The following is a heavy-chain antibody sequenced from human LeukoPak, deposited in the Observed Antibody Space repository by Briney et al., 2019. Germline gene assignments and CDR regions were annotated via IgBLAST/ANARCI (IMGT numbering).Heavy chain of an antibody. CDR2: INPNSGGT. CDR3: ARGSTRKNWFDP. Sequence: ASVKVSCKASGHTFTGYYMHWVRQAPGQGLEWMGWINPNSGGTNYAQKFQGRVTMTRDTSIGTAYMELSRLRSDDTAVYYCARGSTRKNWFDPWGQGTLVTVSS. CDR1: GHTFTGYY. J-gene: IGHJ5*02. V-gene: IGHV1-2*02.